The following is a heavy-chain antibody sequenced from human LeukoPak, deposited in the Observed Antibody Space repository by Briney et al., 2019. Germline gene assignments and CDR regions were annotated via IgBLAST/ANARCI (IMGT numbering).Heavy chain of an antibody. CDR1: GDSVSSHSSA. V-gene: IGHV6-1*01. D-gene: IGHD2/OR15-2a*01. CDR3: ARDQINNYYYYGMDV. CDR2: TYYRSKWYH. J-gene: IGHJ6*02. Sequence: SQTLSLTCVISGDSVSSHSSAWNWIRQSPSRGLEWLGRTYYRSKWYHDYAVSVRSRMSINPDTSKNQFSLQLNSVTPEDTAVYYCARDQINNYYYYGMDVWGQGTTVTVSS.